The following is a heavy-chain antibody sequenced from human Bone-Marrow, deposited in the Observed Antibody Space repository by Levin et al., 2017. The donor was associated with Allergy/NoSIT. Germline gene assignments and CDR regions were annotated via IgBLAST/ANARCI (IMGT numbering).Heavy chain of an antibody. CDR1: GFTFYNYA. D-gene: IGHD6-19*01. J-gene: IGHJ4*02. V-gene: IGHV3-23*01. Sequence: QAGGSLRLSCAASGFTFYNYAMTWVRQAPGKGLEWVSAISGTGGSTYYADSVKGRFTISRDNSRNTVYLQMNSLKAEDTAVYYCARDRWYSSGWSWDYWGQGTLVTVSS. CDR2: ISGTGGST. CDR3: ARDRWYSSGWSWDY.